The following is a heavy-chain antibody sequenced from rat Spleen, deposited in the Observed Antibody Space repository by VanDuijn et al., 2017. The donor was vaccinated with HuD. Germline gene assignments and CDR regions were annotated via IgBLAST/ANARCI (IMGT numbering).Heavy chain of an antibody. D-gene: IGHD3-4*01. CDR3: ARTNNPYYYVMDA. CDR1: GYSITSNY. Sequence: EVQLQESGPGLVKPSQSLSLTCSVTGYSITSNYWGWIRKFPGNKMEWIGHISYSGSTSYNPSLKSRISITRDTSKNQFFLQVKSVTTEDTATYYCARTNNPYYYVMDAWGQGASVTVSS. J-gene: IGHJ4*01. V-gene: IGHV3-1*01. CDR2: ISYSGST.